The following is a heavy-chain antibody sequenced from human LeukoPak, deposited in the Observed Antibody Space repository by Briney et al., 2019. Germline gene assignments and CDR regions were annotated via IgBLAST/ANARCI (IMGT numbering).Heavy chain of an antibody. CDR1: GGTFISYA. J-gene: IGHJ4*02. V-gene: IGHV1-69*13. Sequence: ASVKVSCKASGGTFISYAISWVRQAPGQGFEWMGGIIPIFGTANYAQKFQGRVTITADESTSTAYMELSSLRSEDTAVYYCAGTYYDFWSGYCRFDYWGQGTLVTVSS. CDR2: IIPIFGTA. D-gene: IGHD3-3*01. CDR3: AGTYYDFWSGYCRFDY.